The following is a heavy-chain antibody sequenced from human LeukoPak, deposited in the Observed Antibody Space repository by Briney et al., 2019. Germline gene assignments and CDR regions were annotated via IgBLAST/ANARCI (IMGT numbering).Heavy chain of an antibody. CDR1: GYTLTELS. V-gene: IGHV1-24*01. CDR3: ARQVVVVPAATGWFDP. J-gene: IGHJ5*02. Sequence: ASVKVSCKVSGYTLTELSMHWVRQAPGKGLEWMGGSDPEDGETIYAQKFQGRVTITADESTSTAYIELGSLRSEDTAVYYCARQVVVVPAATGWFDPWGQGTLVTVSS. CDR2: SDPEDGET. D-gene: IGHD2-2*01.